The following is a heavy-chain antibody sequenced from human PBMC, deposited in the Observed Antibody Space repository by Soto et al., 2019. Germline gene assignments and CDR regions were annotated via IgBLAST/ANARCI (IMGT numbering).Heavy chain of an antibody. CDR3: ASISTSYYYGMDV. D-gene: IGHD2-2*01. CDR2: IYHSGST. Sequence: QLQLQESGSGLVKPSQTLSLTCAVSGGSISSGGYSWSWIRQPPGKGLEWIGYIYHSGSTYYNPSLKSRVTISVDRSKNQFSLKLSSVTAADTAVYYCASISTSYYYGMDVWGHGTTVTVSS. CDR1: GGSISSGGYS. V-gene: IGHV4-30-2*01. J-gene: IGHJ6*02.